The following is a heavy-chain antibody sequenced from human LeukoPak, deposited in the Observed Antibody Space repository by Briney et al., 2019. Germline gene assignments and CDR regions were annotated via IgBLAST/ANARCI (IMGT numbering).Heavy chain of an antibody. Sequence: PGGSLRLSCAASGFTFSTYATSWVRQAPGKGLEWVSGISGSGGSTFYADSVKGRFTISRDNSKNTLYLQMNSLRAEDTAVYYCAKDRAYYSDSSGYYLVRAYDYWGQGTLVTVSS. CDR3: AKDRAYYSDSSGYYLVRAYDY. J-gene: IGHJ4*02. V-gene: IGHV3-23*01. CDR1: GFTFSTYA. CDR2: ISGSGGST. D-gene: IGHD3-22*01.